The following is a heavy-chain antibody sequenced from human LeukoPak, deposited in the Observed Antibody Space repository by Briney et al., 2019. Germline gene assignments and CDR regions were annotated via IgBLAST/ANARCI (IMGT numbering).Heavy chain of an antibody. CDR1: GYTFTSYD. J-gene: IGHJ6*03. Sequence: ASVKVSCKASGYTFTSYDINWVRQASGQGLEWMGWMNPNTGNTGYAQKFQGSVTITRNTSISTVYMELSSLRSEDTAVYYCARGVGATISYYHYYIDVWGKGTTVTVSS. V-gene: IGHV1-8*03. CDR3: ARGVGATISYYHYYIDV. D-gene: IGHD1-26*01. CDR2: MNPNTGNT.